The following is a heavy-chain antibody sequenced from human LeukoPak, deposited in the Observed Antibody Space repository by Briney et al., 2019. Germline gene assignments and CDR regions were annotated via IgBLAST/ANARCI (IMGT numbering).Heavy chain of an antibody. Sequence: GGSLRLSCAASGLTFDDYTMHWVRQAPGKGLEWVSLFNWDGDSTYYADSVKGRFTISRDNAKNSLYLQMNSLRAEDTAVYYCARGLWFGELLYTDYYYYYMDVWGKGTTVTISS. CDR2: FNWDGDST. CDR1: GLTFDDYT. CDR3: ARGLWFGELLYTDYYYYYMDV. D-gene: IGHD3-10*01. V-gene: IGHV3-43*01. J-gene: IGHJ6*03.